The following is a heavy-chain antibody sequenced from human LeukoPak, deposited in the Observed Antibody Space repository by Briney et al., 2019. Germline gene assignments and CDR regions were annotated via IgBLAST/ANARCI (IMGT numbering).Heavy chain of an antibody. CDR2: INHGGST. V-gene: IGHV4-34*01. D-gene: IGHD3-3*01. CDR1: GGSFNNYY. Sequence: SETLSLTCAVYGGSFNNYYWSWIRQPPGTGLEWIGEINHGGSTKYNPSLKSRVTISVDTSKNQFSLKLTSVTAADTAVYYCARGTGFGVVFNYYQYYMDVWGKGTTVTVSS. J-gene: IGHJ6*03. CDR3: ARGTGFGVVFNYYQYYMDV.